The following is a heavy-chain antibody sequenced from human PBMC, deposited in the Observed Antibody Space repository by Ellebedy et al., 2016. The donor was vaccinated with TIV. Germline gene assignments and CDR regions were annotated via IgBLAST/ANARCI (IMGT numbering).Heavy chain of an antibody. V-gene: IGHV4-39*01. J-gene: IGHJ6*02. Sequence: MPGGSLRLSCTVSGGSISSSSYYWGWIRQPPGKGLEWIGSIYYSGSTYYNPSLKSRVTISVDTSKNQFSLKLSSVTAADTAVYYCASQTSAAYHSSSWYSSPADYVMDVWGQGTTVTVSS. CDR2: IYYSGST. CDR1: GGSISSSSYY. CDR3: ASQTSAAYHSSSWYSSPADYVMDV. D-gene: IGHD6-13*01.